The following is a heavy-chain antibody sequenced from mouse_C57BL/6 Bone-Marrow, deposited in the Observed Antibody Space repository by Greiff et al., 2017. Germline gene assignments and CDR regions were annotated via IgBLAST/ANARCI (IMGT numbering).Heavy chain of an antibody. CDR1: GYTFTSYW. V-gene: IGHV1-64*01. Sequence: VKLMESGAELVKPGASVKLSCKASGYTFTSYWMHWVKQRPGQGLEWIGMIHPNSGSTNYNEKFKSKATLTVDKSSSTAYMQLSSLTSEDSAVYYCAATYRVPMDYWGQGTSVTVSS. J-gene: IGHJ4*01. D-gene: IGHD5-1*01. CDR2: IHPNSGST. CDR3: AATYRVPMDY.